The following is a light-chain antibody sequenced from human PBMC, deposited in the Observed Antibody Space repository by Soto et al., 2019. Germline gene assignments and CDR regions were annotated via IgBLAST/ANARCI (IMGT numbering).Light chain of an antibody. CDR1: SSNIGRNT. J-gene: IGLJ2*01. CDR2: SNN. Sequence: QSVLTQPPSASGTPGQRVTISCSGSSSNIGRNTVNWYQQLPGTAPKLLMYSNNQRPSGVPDRFSGSKSGTSASLAISGLQSEYEADYYCAAWDDSLNGVVFGGGTKLTVL. CDR3: AAWDDSLNGVV. V-gene: IGLV1-44*01.